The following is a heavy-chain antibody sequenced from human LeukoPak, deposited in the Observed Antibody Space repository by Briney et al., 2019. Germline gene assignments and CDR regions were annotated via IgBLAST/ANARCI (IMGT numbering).Heavy chain of an antibody. J-gene: IGHJ4*02. CDR2: ISCNNGNT. CDR3: ARAPYRSSSIY. V-gene: IGHV1-18*01. D-gene: IGHD6-6*01. Sequence: GASVEVSFQASCSTFTNFGITWGGPAPGQGGEWMGWISCNNGNTNYAQKVQGRVTMTTDTSTSTAYMELRGLRSDDTAVYYCARAPYRSSSIYWGQGTLVTVSS. CDR1: CSTFTNFG.